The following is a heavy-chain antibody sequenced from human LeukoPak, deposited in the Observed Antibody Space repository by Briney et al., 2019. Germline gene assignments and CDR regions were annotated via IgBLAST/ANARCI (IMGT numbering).Heavy chain of an antibody. CDR3: ARTTGYYDILTDYFDY. D-gene: IGHD3-9*01. J-gene: IGHJ4*02. Sequence: GGGKRSKSWWWLQQYTGKGLEWIGRIYTSGSTNYNPSLKSRVTMSVDTSKNQFSLKLSSVTAADTAVYYCARTTGYYDILTDYFDYWGQGTLVTVSS. V-gene: IGHV4-4*07. CDR2: IYTSGST. CDR1: GGGKRSKS.